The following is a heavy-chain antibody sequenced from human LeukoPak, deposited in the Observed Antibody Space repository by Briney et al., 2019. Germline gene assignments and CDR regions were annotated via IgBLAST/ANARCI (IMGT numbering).Heavy chain of an antibody. V-gene: IGHV4-4*02. D-gene: IGHD3-10*01. CDR1: GGSISSSNW. CDR2: IFHSGSA. J-gene: IGHJ6*02. CDR3: SGSMLRADMDV. Sequence: SETLSLTCTVSGGSISSSNWWNWVRQSPGKGLEWIGEIFHSGSANYNPSLKSRVTISVDRPKNQFSLKLRSVTAADTAVYYCSGSMLRADMDVWGQGTTVTVSS.